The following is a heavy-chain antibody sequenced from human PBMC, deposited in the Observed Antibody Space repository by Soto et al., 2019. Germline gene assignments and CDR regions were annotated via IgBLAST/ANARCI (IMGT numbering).Heavy chain of an antibody. V-gene: IGHV4-31*02. CDR2: IYYSGST. D-gene: IGHD6-19*01. Sequence: ASETLSLTCTVSGGSISSGGYYWSWIRQHPGKGLEWIGYIYYSGSTYYNPSLKSRVTISVDTSKNQFSLKLSSVTAADTAVYYCAREVGAVAGTLYYYYYGMDVWGQGTTVTVSS. J-gene: IGHJ6*02. CDR3: AREVGAVAGTLYYYYYGMDV. CDR1: GGSISSGGYY.